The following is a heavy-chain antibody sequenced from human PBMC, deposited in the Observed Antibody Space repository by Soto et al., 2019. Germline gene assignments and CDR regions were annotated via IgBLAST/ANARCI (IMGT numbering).Heavy chain of an antibody. J-gene: IGHJ6*02. V-gene: IGHV4-59*08. CDR2: VYYTGGT. Sequence: QVHVQQSGPGLVKPSETLSLSCTVSSGPSSSHNWGWIRQPPGRGLEWIGYVYYTGGTSYNPSLKGRVTLSAETSTNHIFLPLSSVTAADTAVYYGVRQGIDYLHGLVEVWGQGTTVSVSS. CDR1: SGPSSSHN. D-gene: IGHD1-26*01. CDR3: VRQGIDYLHGLVEV.